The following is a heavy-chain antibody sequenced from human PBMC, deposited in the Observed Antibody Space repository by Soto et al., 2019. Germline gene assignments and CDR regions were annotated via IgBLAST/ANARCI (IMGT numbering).Heavy chain of an antibody. J-gene: IGHJ4*02. D-gene: IGHD6-19*01. CDR2: ISFYNGHT. V-gene: IGHV1-18*01. CDR3: ASATSIAVAGKET. Sequence: QVQLVQSGGEVKKPGASVKVSCKASGDTVTKYGISWVRQAPGQGLEWLGWISFYNGHTNYALKFQDRITVTPDTSTSTASMELRSLTSDDTAVYYCASATSIAVAGKETWGQGTLVTVSS. CDR1: GDTVTKYG.